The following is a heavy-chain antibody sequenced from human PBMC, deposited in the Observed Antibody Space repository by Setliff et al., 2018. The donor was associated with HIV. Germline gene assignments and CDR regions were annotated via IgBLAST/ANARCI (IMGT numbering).Heavy chain of an antibody. CDR3: ASTYYYDSLHFQD. J-gene: IGHJ1*01. Sequence: SETLSLTCAVYGGSFSGYYWNWIRQPPGKGLEWIGEINHSGSTNYSPSLKSRVTISVDTSKNQFSVKLSSVTAADTAVYYCASTYYYDSLHFQDWGQGTLVTVPQ. CDR1: GGSFSGYY. D-gene: IGHD3-22*01. CDR2: INHSGST. V-gene: IGHV4-34*01.